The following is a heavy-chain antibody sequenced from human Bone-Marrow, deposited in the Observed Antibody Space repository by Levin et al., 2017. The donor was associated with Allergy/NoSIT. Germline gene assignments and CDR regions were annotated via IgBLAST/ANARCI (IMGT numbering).Heavy chain of an antibody. Sequence: LSLTCATSGFPFSSYAMYWLRHSPGKGLEWVALISYDGMKKKFADSVKGRFTISRDNSKNTLYLQMNSLRTDDTAIYYCAKAEVAFDFWGQGTLVTVSS. CDR2: ISYDGMKK. D-gene: IGHD2-15*01. CDR1: GFPFSSYA. CDR3: AKAEVAFDF. J-gene: IGHJ4*02. V-gene: IGHV3-30*18.